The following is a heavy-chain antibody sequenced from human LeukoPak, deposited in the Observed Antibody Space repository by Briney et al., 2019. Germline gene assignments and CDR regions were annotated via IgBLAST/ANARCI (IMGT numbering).Heavy chain of an antibody. Sequence: SETLSLTCTVSGGSISSSSYYWGWIRQPPGKGLEWIGSIYYSGSTYYNPSLKSRVTISVDTSKNQFSLKLSSVTAADTAVYYCARVRGYYDSWFDPWGQGTLVTVSS. V-gene: IGHV4-39*07. CDR3: ARVRGYYDSWFDP. D-gene: IGHD3-22*01. J-gene: IGHJ5*02. CDR2: IYYSGST. CDR1: GGSISSSSYY.